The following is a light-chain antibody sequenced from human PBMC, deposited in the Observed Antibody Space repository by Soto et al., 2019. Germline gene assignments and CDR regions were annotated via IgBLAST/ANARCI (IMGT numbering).Light chain of an antibody. J-gene: IGLJ1*01. CDR1: SSNIGSNY. CDR2: RNN. V-gene: IGLV1-47*01. Sequence: QSVLTQPPSASGTPGQRVTISCSGSSSNIGSNYVYWYQQLPGTAPKLLIYRNNQRPSGVPDRFSGSKSGTSASLAISGLRSEDEADYYCAAWDDSLSGPSFFGTGTKVTVL. CDR3: AAWDDSLSGPSF.